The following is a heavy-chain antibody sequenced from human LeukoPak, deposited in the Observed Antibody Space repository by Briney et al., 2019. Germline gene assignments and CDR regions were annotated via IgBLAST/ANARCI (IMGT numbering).Heavy chain of an antibody. CDR3: AKDMGNYVSGSYYNWYDP. D-gene: IGHD3-10*01. J-gene: IGHJ5*02. CDR2: ISYDGSNK. Sequence: GGSLRLSCAASGFTFSSYAMHWVRQAPGKGLEWVAVISYDGSNKYYADSVKGRFTISRDNSKNTLYLQMNSLRAEDTAVYYCAKDMGNYVSGSYYNWYDPWGLGTLVTVSS. V-gene: IGHV3-30*01. CDR1: GFTFSSYA.